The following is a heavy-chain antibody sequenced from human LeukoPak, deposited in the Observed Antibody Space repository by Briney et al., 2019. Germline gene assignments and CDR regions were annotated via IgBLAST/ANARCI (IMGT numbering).Heavy chain of an antibody. V-gene: IGHV6-1*01. Sequence: SQTLSLTCAISGDSVSSNSAAWNWIRQSPSKGLEWLVSTYYRSKWYNDYAVSVKSRITINPDTSKNQFSLQLNSVTPEDTAVYYCARTPIAAAGTEYYYYYGMDVWGQGTTVTVSS. CDR2: TYYRSKWYN. CDR1: GDSVSSNSAA. D-gene: IGHD6-13*01. J-gene: IGHJ6*02. CDR3: ARTPIAAAGTEYYYYYGMDV.